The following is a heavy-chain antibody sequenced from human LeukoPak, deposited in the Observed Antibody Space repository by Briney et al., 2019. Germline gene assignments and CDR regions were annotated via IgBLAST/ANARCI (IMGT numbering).Heavy chain of an antibody. CDR3: ARYSGYDSYWYFDL. CDR1: GGSISSYY. D-gene: IGHD5-12*01. J-gene: IGHJ2*01. V-gene: IGHV4-59*08. CDR2: IYYSGGT. Sequence: PSETLSLTCTVSGGSISSYYWSWIRQPPGKGLEWIGYIYYSGGTNYNPSLKSRVTISVDTSKNQFSLKLSSVTAADTAVYYCARYSGYDSYWYFDLWGRGTLVTVSS.